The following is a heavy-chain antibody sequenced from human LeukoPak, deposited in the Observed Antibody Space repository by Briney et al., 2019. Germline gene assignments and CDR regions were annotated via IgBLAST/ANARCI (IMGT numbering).Heavy chain of an antibody. CDR3: ARAAYVWFGERPGSYYYYYGMDV. CDR2: INHSGST. CDR1: GGSFSGYY. V-gene: IGHV4-34*01. D-gene: IGHD3-10*01. Sequence: SETLSLTCAVYGGSFSGYYWSWIRQPPGEGLEWIGEINHSGSTNYNPSLKSRVTISVDTSKNQFSLKLSSVTAADTAVYYCARAAYVWFGERPGSYYYYYGMDVWGKGTTVTVSS. J-gene: IGHJ6*04.